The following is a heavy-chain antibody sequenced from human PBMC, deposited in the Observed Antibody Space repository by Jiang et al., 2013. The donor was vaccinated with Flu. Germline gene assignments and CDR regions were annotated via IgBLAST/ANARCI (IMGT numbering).Heavy chain of an antibody. J-gene: IGHJ4*02. CDR3: ARHPKTYLDNYSCARESSTDYFLDF. V-gene: IGHV3-23*01. D-gene: IGHD2-21*01. Sequence: YYADSVKGRFTMSRDNSKNTLYLRMNSLRVEDTAIYFCARHPKTYLDNYSCARESSTDYFLDFWGQGTLVTVSS.